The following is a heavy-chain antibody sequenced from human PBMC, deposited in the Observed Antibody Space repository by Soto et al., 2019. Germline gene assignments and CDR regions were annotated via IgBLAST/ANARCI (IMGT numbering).Heavy chain of an antibody. CDR2: IYHCGST. CDR3: SSQVIAARCFDY. V-gene: IGHV4-4*02. CDR1: GGSISSSNW. D-gene: IGHD6-6*01. Sequence: QVQLQESGPGLVKPSGTLSLTCAVSGGSISSSNWWSWFSQPPGKGLEWIGEIYHCGSTNYNPFLKRRITISVDKSKNQFSLKLSSVTAADTAGYYCSSQVIAARCFDYWGQGTLVNVSS. J-gene: IGHJ4*02.